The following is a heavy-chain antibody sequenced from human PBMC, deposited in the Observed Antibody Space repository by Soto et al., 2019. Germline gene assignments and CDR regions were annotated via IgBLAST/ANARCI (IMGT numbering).Heavy chain of an antibody. CDR3: ARDYGY. CDR2: IYSGGST. V-gene: IGHV3-53*01. D-gene: IGHD3-10*01. CDR1: WFTVSSNY. Sequence: GGSLRLSCAASWFTVSSNYMSWVRQAPGKGLEWVSVIYSGGSTYYADSVKGRFTISRDNSKNTLYLQMNSLRAEDTAVYYCARDYGYWGQGTLVTVSS. J-gene: IGHJ4*02.